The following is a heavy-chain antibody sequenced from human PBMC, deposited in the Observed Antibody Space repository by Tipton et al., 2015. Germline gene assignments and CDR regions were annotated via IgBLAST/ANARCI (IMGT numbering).Heavy chain of an antibody. J-gene: IGHJ6*02. D-gene: IGHD3-10*01. CDR2: IQYSGST. V-gene: IGHV4-59*01. Sequence: TLSLTCTVSGDSISNYYWSWIRQPPGKGLEWIGYIQYSGSTNYNPSLKSRVSISVDTSKSQFFLKLNSVTAADTAVYYCARFRYYGSGTERGYFHGLDVWGQGTTVTVSS. CDR3: ARFRYYGSGTERGYFHGLDV. CDR1: GDSISNYY.